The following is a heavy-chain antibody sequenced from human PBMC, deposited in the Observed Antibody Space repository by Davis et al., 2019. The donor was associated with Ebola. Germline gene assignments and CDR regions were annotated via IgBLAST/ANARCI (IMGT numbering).Heavy chain of an antibody. CDR3: ARDPDYGDYADYAMDV. Sequence: GESLKISCEASGFTLSTSSMNWVRQGPGKGLEWISYISSSPNTIFYADSVRGRFTVSRDKAKNAVSLEMNRLRDEDTAVYHCARDPDYGDYADYAMDVWGQGTTVTVSS. CDR2: ISSSPNTI. V-gene: IGHV3-48*02. CDR1: GFTLSTSS. D-gene: IGHD4-17*01. J-gene: IGHJ6*01.